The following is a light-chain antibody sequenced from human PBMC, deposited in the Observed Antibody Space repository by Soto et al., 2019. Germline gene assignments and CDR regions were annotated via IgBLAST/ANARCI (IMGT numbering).Light chain of an antibody. CDR1: QNIFNF. CDR2: AAS. J-gene: IGKJ1*01. V-gene: IGKV1-39*01. Sequence: DIQLTQSPSSLSASVGDRVTITCRASQNIFNFLNWYQQRSGNVPKLLVSAASTLETGVPARFGGGGSGTDFTLTIGSLQPEDVATYYCQQSYSFPTFGQGTKVEVK. CDR3: QQSYSFPT.